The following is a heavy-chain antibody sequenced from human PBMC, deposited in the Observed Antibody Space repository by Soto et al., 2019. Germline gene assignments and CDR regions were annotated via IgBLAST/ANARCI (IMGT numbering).Heavy chain of an antibody. D-gene: IGHD2-15*01. CDR2: IYSGGST. CDR1: GFTVSSNY. CDR3: ARDLKGYCSGGSCSPSDAFDI. V-gene: IGHV3-66*01. J-gene: IGHJ3*02. Sequence: GGSLRLSCAASGFTVSSNYMSWVRQAPGKGLEWVSVIYSGGSTYYADSVKGRFTISRDNSKNTLYLQMNSLRAEDTAVYYCARDLKGYCSGGSCSPSDAFDIWGQGTMVTVSS.